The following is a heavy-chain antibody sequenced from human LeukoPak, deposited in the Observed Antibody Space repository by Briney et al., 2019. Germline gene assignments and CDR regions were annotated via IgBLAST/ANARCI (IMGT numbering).Heavy chain of an antibody. J-gene: IGHJ3*02. V-gene: IGHV4-34*01. D-gene: IGHD3-22*01. Sequence: SETLSLTCAVYGGSFSDYYWSWIRQPPGKGLEWIGYIYHSGSTYYNPSLKSRVTISVDRSKNQFSLKLSSVTAADTAVYYCARALGYYDSSGYYTVGAFDIWAKGQWSPSLQ. CDR3: ARALGYYDSSGYYTVGAFDI. CDR2: IYHSGST. CDR1: GGSFSDYY.